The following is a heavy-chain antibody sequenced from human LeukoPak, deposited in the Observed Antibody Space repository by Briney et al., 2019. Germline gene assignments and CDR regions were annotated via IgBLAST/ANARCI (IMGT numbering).Heavy chain of an antibody. D-gene: IGHD3-22*01. V-gene: IGHV1-2*02. CDR3: ARVPSYDSSGYTPYWYFDL. Sequence: ASVKVSCKASGYTFTGYYMHWVRQAPGQGLEWMGWINPNSGGTNYAQKFQGRVTMTRDTSISTAYMELSRLRSDDTAVYYCARVPSYDSSGYTPYWYFDLWGHGTLVTVSS. J-gene: IGHJ2*01. CDR2: INPNSGGT. CDR1: GYTFTGYY.